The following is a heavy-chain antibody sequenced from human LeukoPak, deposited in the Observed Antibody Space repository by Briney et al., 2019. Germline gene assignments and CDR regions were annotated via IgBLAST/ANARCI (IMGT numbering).Heavy chain of an antibody. D-gene: IGHD6-19*01. CDR3: AKESSQWLVPY. CDR1: GFTFSTYA. V-gene: IGHV3-23*01. CDR2: ITGNGGST. Sequence: PGGSLRLSCAVSGFTFSTYAMTWVRQAPGKGLDWVSGITGNGGSTYYADSVKGRFTISRDNSKNTLYLQMDSLRAEDTAVYYCAKESSQWLVPYWGRGTLVTVSS. J-gene: IGHJ4*02.